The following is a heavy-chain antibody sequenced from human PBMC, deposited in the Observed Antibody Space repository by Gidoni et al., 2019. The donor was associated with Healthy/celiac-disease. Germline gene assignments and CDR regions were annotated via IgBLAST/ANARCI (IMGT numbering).Heavy chain of an antibody. Sequence: QVQLQESGPGLVKPSQTLSLTCTVSGGSISSGDYYWSWIRQPPGKGLEWIGYIYYSGSTYYNPSLKSRVTISVDTSKNQFSLKLSSVTAADTAVYYCARDIAPYYGGGWFDPWGQGTLVTVSS. CDR2: IYYSGST. J-gene: IGHJ5*02. D-gene: IGHD4-17*01. CDR3: ARDIAPYYGGGWFDP. CDR1: GGSISSGDYY. V-gene: IGHV4-30-4*01.